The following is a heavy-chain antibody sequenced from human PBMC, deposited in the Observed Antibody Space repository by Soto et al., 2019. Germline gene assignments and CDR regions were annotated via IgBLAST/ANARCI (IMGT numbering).Heavy chain of an antibody. CDR3: ARSVAVPADFDY. V-gene: IGHV1-3*01. CDR1: GYTFTGYA. CDR2: INAGNGNT. J-gene: IGHJ4*02. Sequence: ASVKVSCKASGYTFTGYAMHWVRQAPGQRLEWMGWINAGNGNTKYSQKFQGRVTITRDTSASTAYMELSSLRSEDTAVFYCARSVAVPADFDYWGQGTLVTVSS. D-gene: IGHD6-19*01.